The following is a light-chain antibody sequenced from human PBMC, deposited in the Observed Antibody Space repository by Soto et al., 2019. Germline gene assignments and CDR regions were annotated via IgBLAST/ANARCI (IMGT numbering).Light chain of an antibody. CDR2: GAS. CDR3: QQYGTSPRT. J-gene: IGKJ2*01. Sequence: EIVLTQSPGTLSLSPGERATLSCRASQSISSSYLAWYQQKPGQAPRLLIYGASSRATGIPDRFSGSGSGTGFTLPISRLEPEDFAVYYCQQYGTSPRTFGQGTKLEIK. CDR1: QSISSSY. V-gene: IGKV3-20*01.